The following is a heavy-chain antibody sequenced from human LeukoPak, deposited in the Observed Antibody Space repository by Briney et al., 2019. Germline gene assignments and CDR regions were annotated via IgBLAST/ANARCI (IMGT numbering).Heavy chain of an antibody. CDR3: ARSHPFAFDI. J-gene: IGHJ3*02. CDR2: IYYSGST. Sequence: SETLSPTCTLSGGSISSSSYYWGWIRQPPGKGLEWIGSIYYSGSTYYNPSLKSRVTISVDTSKNQFSLKLSSVTAADTAVYYCARSHPFAFDIWGQGTMVTVSS. V-gene: IGHV4-39*01. CDR1: GGSISSSSYY.